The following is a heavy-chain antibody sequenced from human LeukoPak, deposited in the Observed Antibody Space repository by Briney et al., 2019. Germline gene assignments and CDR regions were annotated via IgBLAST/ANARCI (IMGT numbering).Heavy chain of an antibody. CDR2: MNPNSGNT. Sequence: ASVTVSCKASGYTFTNYDINWVRQATGQGLEWMGWMNPNSGNTGYAQQFQGRVTITRNTSISTAYMELSSLRSEDTAVYYCARADFWSAQTYKPDAFDIWGQGTLVTVSS. D-gene: IGHD3-3*01. J-gene: IGHJ3*02. CDR1: GYTFTNYD. CDR3: ARADFWSAQTYKPDAFDI. V-gene: IGHV1-8*01.